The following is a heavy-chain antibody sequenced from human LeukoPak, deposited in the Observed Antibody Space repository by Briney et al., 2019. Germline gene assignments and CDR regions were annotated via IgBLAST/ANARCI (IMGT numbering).Heavy chain of an antibody. V-gene: IGHV3-74*01. CDR1: GFTFSSYW. CDR2: INTDERTK. J-gene: IGHJ6*03. D-gene: IGHD5-12*01. CDR3: ARGDSGYDYHYYYYMDV. Sequence: GGSLRLSCAASGFTFSSYWIHWVRQAPGKGPVGVSHINTDERTKTYAGSVKGRFTISRDNAKNTVYLQMNSLRAEDTAVYYCARGDSGYDYHYYYYMDVWGKGTTVTVSS.